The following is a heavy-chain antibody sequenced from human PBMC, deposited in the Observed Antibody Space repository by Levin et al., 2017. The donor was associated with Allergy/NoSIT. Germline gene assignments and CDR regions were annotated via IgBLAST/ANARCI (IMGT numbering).Heavy chain of an antibody. CDR2: ISYDGSNK. Sequence: SCAASGFTFSSYAMHWVRQAPGKGLEWVAVISYDGSNKYYADSVKGRFTISRDNSKNTLYLQMNSLRAEDTAVYYCARDLSRGDYWGQGTLVTVSS. J-gene: IGHJ4*02. CDR1: GFTFSSYA. CDR3: ARDLSRGDY. V-gene: IGHV3-30*04.